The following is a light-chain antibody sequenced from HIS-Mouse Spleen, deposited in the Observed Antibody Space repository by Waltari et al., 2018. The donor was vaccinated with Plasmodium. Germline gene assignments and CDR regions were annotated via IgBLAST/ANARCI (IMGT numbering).Light chain of an antibody. V-gene: IGKV1-39*01. CDR2: AAS. J-gene: IGKJ4*01. Sequence: DIQITQSPSSLSESVEDRVTSACRASQSISSYLNWYQQKPGKGPKFLIYAASSLQSVGPIRFSGSGSGTDFTLTISSLQTEDFATYYCQQSYSTPQLTFGGGTKVEIK. CDR1: QSISSY. CDR3: QQSYSTPQLT.